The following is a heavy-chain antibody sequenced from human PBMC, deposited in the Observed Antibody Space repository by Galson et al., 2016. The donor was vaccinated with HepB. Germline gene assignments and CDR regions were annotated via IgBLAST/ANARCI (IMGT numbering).Heavy chain of an antibody. J-gene: IGHJ6*03. V-gene: IGHV3-23*01. CDR2: ISKSGDYP. D-gene: IGHD4-11*01. CDR3: AKDLGDRLVTVYYYMDA. CDR1: GFIFSRYA. Sequence: SLRLSCAASGFIFSRYAMSWVRQAPGKGLEWVSAISKSGDYPTYADSVKGRFTISRDNSNNTPYLQMNSLKAEDTALYYCAKDLGDRLVTVYYYMDAWGQGTMVTVSS.